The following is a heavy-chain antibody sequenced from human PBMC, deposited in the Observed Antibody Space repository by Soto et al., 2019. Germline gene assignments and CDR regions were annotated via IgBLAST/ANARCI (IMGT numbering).Heavy chain of an antibody. Sequence: QVQLQEAGPGLVKPSQTLSLTCIVSGGSINSAGYYWSWVRQHPGKGLEWIGNIYYTGRTYYNPSLKSLVSMEVDTSNNHFYMTMRSLTSADTAVYFCARLPSIIHYAMNVLGLGTQVTVSS. CDR3: ARLPSIIHYAMNV. CDR1: GGSINSAGYY. D-gene: IGHD3-3*01. CDR2: IYYTGRT. J-gene: IGHJ6*02. V-gene: IGHV4-31*01.